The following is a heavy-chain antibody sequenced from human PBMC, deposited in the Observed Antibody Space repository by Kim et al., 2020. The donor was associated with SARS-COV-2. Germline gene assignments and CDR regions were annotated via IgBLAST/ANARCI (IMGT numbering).Heavy chain of an antibody. J-gene: IGHJ4*02. CDR1: GGSFSGYY. CDR3: ASGGRSGSTSSYYFDY. V-gene: IGHV4-34*01. Sequence: SETLSLTCAVYGGSFSGYYWSWIRQPPGKGLEWIGEINHSGSTNYNPSLKSRVTISVDTSKNQFSLKLSSVTAADTAVYYCASGGRSGSTSSYYFDYWGQGTLVTVSS. D-gene: IGHD2-2*01. CDR2: INHSGST.